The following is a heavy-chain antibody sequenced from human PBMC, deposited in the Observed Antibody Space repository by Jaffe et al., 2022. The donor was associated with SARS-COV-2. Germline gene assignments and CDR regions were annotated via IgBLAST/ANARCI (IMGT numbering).Heavy chain of an antibody. J-gene: IGHJ2*01. Sequence: EVQLVESGGGLVQPGRSLRLSCAASGFTFDDYAMHWVRQAPGKGLEWVSGISWNSGSIGYADSVKGRFTISRDNAKNSLYLQMNSLRAEDTALYYCAKDCRDSSGYYYVPYWYFDLWGRGTLVTVSS. D-gene: IGHD3-22*01. V-gene: IGHV3-9*01. CDR2: ISWNSGSI. CDR1: GFTFDDYA. CDR3: AKDCRDSSGYYYVPYWYFDL.